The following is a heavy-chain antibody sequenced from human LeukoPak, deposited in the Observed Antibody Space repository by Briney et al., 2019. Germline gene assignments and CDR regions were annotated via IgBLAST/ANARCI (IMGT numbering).Heavy chain of an antibody. Sequence: PGGSLRLSCAASEFTFSTYWMSWVRQAPGKGLEWVSAISGSGGSTYYADSVKGRFTISRDNSKNTLYLQMNSLRAEDTAVYYCAKGRNYDILTGYNYYFDYWGQGTLVTVSS. V-gene: IGHV3-23*01. CDR1: EFTFSTYW. CDR2: ISGSGGST. D-gene: IGHD3-9*01. CDR3: AKGRNYDILTGYNYYFDY. J-gene: IGHJ4*02.